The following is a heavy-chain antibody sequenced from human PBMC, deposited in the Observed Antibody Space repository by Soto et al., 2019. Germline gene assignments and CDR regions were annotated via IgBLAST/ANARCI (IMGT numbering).Heavy chain of an antibody. Sequence: GWSLRLSCAASGFTFSSYSMNWVRQAPGKGLEWVSYISSSSSTIYYADSVKGRFTISRDNAKTSLYLQMNSLRAEDTAVYYCARDAVVVPAAPFDYWGQGTLVTVSS. D-gene: IGHD2-2*01. CDR1: GFTFSSYS. J-gene: IGHJ4*02. CDR2: ISSSSSTI. V-gene: IGHV3-48*04. CDR3: ARDAVVVPAAPFDY.